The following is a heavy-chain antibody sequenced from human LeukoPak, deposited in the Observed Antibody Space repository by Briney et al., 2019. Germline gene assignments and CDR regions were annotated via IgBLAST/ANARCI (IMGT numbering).Heavy chain of an antibody. CDR1: GFTLSTNY. J-gene: IGHJ3*02. CDR2: IYSGGST. CDR3: ARDLGYSAYATVRGYAVDI. V-gene: IGHV3-66*01. Sequence: PGGSLRLSCAASGFTLSTNYMSWGRQAPGTGLEWVSIIYSGGSTYYADSVRGRFTISRDNSKNTLYLQMNSLRAEDTAVYYCARDLGYSAYATVRGYAVDIWGQGTMVTVSS. D-gene: IGHD5-12*01.